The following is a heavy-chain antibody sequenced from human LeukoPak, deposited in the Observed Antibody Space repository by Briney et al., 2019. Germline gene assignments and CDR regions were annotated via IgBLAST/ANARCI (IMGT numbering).Heavy chain of an antibody. Sequence: GGSLRLSRAASGFSFDDYGMSWVRQVPGKGLEWVTGINWNGDRTSYVDSVKGRFTISRDNAKNSLHLQMNSLRVEDTAFYYCTRKGVSGSSLRQFFDYWGQGTLVAVTS. CDR2: INWNGDRT. CDR3: TRKGVSGSSLRQFFDY. J-gene: IGHJ4*02. V-gene: IGHV3-20*04. CDR1: GFSFDDYG. D-gene: IGHD2-15*01.